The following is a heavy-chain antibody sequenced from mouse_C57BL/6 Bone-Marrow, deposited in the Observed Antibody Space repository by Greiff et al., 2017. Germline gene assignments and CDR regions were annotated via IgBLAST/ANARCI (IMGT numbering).Heavy chain of an antibody. D-gene: IGHD3-3*01. V-gene: IGHV1-72*01. CDR1: GYTFTSYW. CDR3: ARGDSYGPWFAD. CDR2: IDPNSGGT. J-gene: IGHJ3*01. Sequence: QVQLQQPGAELVKPGASVKLSCKASGYTFTSYWMHWVKQRPGRGLEWIGRIDPNSGGTKYNEKFKSKATLTVDKPSSTAYMQRSSLTSEDSAGYCCARGDSYGPWFADWGQGTLVTVSA.